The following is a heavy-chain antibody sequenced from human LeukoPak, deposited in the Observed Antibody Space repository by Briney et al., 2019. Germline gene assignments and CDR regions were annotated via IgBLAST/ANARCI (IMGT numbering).Heavy chain of an antibody. D-gene: IGHD5-18*01. Sequence: GGSLRLSCAASGFTFSSYAMSWVRQAPGKGLEWVSAISGSGGSTYYADSVKGRFTISRDNSKNTLYLQMNSLRAEDTAVYYCAKGRIWRGYSYALYYFDYWGQGTLVTVSS. CDR3: AKGRIWRGYSYALYYFDY. V-gene: IGHV3-23*01. CDR1: GFTFSSYA. J-gene: IGHJ4*02. CDR2: ISGSGGST.